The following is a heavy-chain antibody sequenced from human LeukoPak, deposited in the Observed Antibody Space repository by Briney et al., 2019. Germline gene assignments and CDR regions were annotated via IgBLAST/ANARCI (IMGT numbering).Heavy chain of an antibody. J-gene: IGHJ5*02. V-gene: IGHV1-69*04. Sequence: ASVKVSCKASGGTFSSYAISWVRQAPGQGLEWMGRIIPILGIANYAQKFQGRVTITADKSTSTAYMELSSLRSEDTAVYYCARTDYVSGTQPRFDPWGQGTLVTVSS. CDR1: GGTFSSYA. D-gene: IGHD3-10*01. CDR2: IIPILGIA. CDR3: ARTDYVSGTQPRFDP.